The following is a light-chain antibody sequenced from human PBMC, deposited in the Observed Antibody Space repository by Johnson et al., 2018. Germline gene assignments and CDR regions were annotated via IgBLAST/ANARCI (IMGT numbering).Light chain of an antibody. J-gene: IGLJ1*01. CDR3: GTWDSSLSAGNV. CDR1: SSNIGNNY. Sequence: QSVLTQPPSVSEAPGQKVTISCSGSSSNIGNNYVSWYQQLPGTAPKLLIYENNKRRSGIPDRFSGSKSGTSATLGITGLQTGDEADYYCGTWDSSLSAGNVFGTGTKVTVL. V-gene: IGLV1-51*02. CDR2: ENN.